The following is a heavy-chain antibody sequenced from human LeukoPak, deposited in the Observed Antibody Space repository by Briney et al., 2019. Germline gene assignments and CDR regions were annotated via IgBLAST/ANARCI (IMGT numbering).Heavy chain of an antibody. Sequence: ASVKASCKASGYTFTGYYMHWVRQAPGQGLEWMGWINPNSGGTNYAQKFQGRVTMTRDTSISTAYMELSRLRSDDTAVYYCAREGRVGATGPFDYWGQGTLVTVSS. D-gene: IGHD1-26*01. CDR1: GYTFTGYY. CDR2: INPNSGGT. CDR3: AREGRVGATGPFDY. V-gene: IGHV1-2*02. J-gene: IGHJ4*02.